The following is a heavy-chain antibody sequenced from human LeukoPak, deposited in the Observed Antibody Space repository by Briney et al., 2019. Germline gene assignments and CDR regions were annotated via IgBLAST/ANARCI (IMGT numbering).Heavy chain of an antibody. CDR3: ASGSRYLRGGSCPAY. Sequence: SETLSLTCTVSGGSISSYYWSWIRQPPGKGLEWIVYIYYSGSTNYNPSLKSRVTISVDTSKNQFSLKLSSVTAADTAVYYCASGSRYLRGGSCPAYWGQGTLVTVSS. J-gene: IGHJ4*02. V-gene: IGHV4-59*01. CDR2: IYYSGST. D-gene: IGHD2-15*01. CDR1: GGSISSYY.